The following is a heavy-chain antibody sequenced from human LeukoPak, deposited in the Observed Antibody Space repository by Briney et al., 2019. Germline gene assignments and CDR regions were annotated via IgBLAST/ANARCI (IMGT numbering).Heavy chain of an antibody. CDR2: TRYDGSNK. J-gene: IGHJ4*02. Sequence: GGSLRLSCAASGFTFSSYGMHWVRQAPGKGLEWVAFTRYDGSNKYYADSVKGRFTISRENSKNTLYLQMNSLGAEDTAVYYCAKDGTVAAAGTPPRGRWKYYFDYWGQGTLVTVSS. V-gene: IGHV3-30*02. D-gene: IGHD6-13*01. CDR1: GFTFSSYG. CDR3: AKDGTVAAAGTPPRGRWKYYFDY.